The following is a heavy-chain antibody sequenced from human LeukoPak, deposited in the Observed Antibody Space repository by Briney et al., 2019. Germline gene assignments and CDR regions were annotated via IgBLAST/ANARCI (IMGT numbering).Heavy chain of an antibody. CDR2: INHSGGT. Sequence: SETLSLTCALSGGSITDYYYNWVRQPPGKGLEWIGEINHSGGTTYNPSLKSRVIIAVDTSKNQFSLKLTSVTAADTAVYYCARGEPAKPWLETEDWYFHLWGRGTLVTVSS. J-gene: IGHJ2*01. CDR3: ARGEPAKPWLETEDWYFHL. D-gene: IGHD6-19*01. V-gene: IGHV4-34*01. CDR1: GGSITDYY.